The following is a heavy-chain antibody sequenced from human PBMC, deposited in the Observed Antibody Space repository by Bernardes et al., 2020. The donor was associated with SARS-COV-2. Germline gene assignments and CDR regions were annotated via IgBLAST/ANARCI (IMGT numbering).Heavy chain of an antibody. CDR2: ITTDGSTT. V-gene: IGHV3-74*01. D-gene: IGHD3-16*01. J-gene: IGHJ4*02. Sequence: GASLRLSFSASAFTFSTYWTHWVRQPPGKGLVWVSRITTDGSTTAYAYSVKGRFTISRDNAKTTLDLQMSSLRAEDTAVYYCGKSAYISGKGDYFDPWGRGSLVTVSS. CDR1: AFTFSTYW. CDR3: GKSAYISGKGDYFDP.